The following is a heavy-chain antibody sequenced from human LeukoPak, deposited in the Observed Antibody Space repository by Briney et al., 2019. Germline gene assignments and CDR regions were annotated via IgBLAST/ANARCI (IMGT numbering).Heavy chain of an antibody. D-gene: IGHD5-18*01. J-gene: IGHJ4*02. CDR3: ARGLDTAIAS. CDR2: TYYKSKWHS. V-gene: IGHV6-1*01. Sequence: SQTLSLTCAISGDSVSNNSATWNWIRQSPSRGLEWLGRTYYKSKWHSDYAVSVKSRIILNPDTSKNQFSLLLNSGTPEDTAVYFCARGLDTAIASWGQGTLVTVSS. CDR1: GDSVSNNSAT.